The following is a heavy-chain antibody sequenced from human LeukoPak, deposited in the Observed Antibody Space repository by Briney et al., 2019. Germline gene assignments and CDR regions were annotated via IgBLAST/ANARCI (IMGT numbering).Heavy chain of an antibody. CDR2: MNAGNGNT. V-gene: IGHV1-3*01. CDR3: ARGANYDGRNGLGY. Sequence: SVKVSCKASGGTFSSYAISWVRQAPGQRLEWMGWMNAGNGNTKYSQKFQGRVTITRDTSASTAYMELSSLRSEDTAVYYCARGANYDGRNGLGYWGQGTLVTVSS. J-gene: IGHJ4*02. CDR1: GGTFSSYA. D-gene: IGHD3-22*01.